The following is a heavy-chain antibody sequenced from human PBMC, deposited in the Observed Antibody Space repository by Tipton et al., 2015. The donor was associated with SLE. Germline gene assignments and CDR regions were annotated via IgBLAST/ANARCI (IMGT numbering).Heavy chain of an antibody. CDR2: FYHSANT. J-gene: IGHJ4*02. CDR1: RYSISSGYY. D-gene: IGHD2-15*01. CDR3: ARYCSGGNCYGGKFDY. Sequence: TLSLTCIVSRYSISSGYYWGWMRQAPGKELEWIGSFYHSANTYYNPSLTSRVTISLDTTKSQFSLKLSSVTAADTAVYYCARYCSGGNCYGGKFDYWGQGTLVIVSS. V-gene: IGHV4-38-2*02.